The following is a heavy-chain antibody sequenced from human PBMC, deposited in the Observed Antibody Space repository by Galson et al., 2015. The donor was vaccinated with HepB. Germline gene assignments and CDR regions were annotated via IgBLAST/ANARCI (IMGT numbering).Heavy chain of an antibody. CDR1: GFNFSIYD. CDR3: VREGRFGDLLIYNFDY. V-gene: IGHV3-33*01. CDR2: IWYDGNNK. D-gene: IGHD3-10*01. Sequence: SLRLSCAASGFNFSIYDMHWVRQAPGKGLQWVAGIWYDGNNKKYSESMKGRFTISRDNFKNTVYLQMNSLGAEDTAIYHCVREGRFGDLLIYNFDYWGPGILVTVSS. J-gene: IGHJ4*02.